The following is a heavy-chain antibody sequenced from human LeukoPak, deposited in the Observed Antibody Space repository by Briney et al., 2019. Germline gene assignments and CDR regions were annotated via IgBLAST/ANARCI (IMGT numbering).Heavy chain of an antibody. CDR2: ISAYNGNT. V-gene: IGHV1-18*01. CDR3: ACYSGYDYNYYYYMDV. Sequence: ASVKVSCKASGYTFTSYGISWVRQAPGQGLEWMGWISAYNGNTNYAQKLQGRVTMTTDTSTSTAYMELRSLRSDDTAVYYCACYSGYDYNYYYYMDVWGKGTTVTVSS. CDR1: GYTFTSYG. J-gene: IGHJ6*03. D-gene: IGHD5-12*01.